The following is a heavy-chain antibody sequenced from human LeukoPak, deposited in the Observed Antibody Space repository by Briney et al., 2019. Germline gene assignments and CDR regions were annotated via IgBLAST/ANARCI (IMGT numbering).Heavy chain of an antibody. D-gene: IGHD6-13*01. J-gene: IGHJ4*02. CDR1: GFTFSSYW. V-gene: IGHV3-7*03. CDR3: ARDSPFIAAAGTGFDY. Sequence: GGSLRLSCAASGFTFSSYWMSWVRQAPGKGLEWVANIKQDGSEKYYVDSVKGRFTISRDNAKNSLYLRMNSLRAEDTAVYYCARDSPFIAAAGTGFDYWGQGTLVTVSS. CDR2: IKQDGSEK.